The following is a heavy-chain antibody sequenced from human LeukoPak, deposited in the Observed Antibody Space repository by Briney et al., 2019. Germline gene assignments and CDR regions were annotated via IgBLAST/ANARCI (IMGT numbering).Heavy chain of an antibody. CDR2: IYYSGST. J-gene: IGHJ4*02. CDR1: GGSISSYY. CDR3: ARLNGDGYTIRD. V-gene: IGHV4-59*01. Sequence: SETLSLTCTVSGGSISSYYWSWIRQPPGKGLEWIGYIYYSGSTNYNPPLKSRVTISVDTSKNQFSLKLSSVTAADTAVYYCARLNGDGYTIRDWGQGTLVTVSS. D-gene: IGHD5-24*01.